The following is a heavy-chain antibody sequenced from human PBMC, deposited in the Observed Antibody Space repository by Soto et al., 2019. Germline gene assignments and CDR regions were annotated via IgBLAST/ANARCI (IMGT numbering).Heavy chain of an antibody. CDR1: GGTFSSYA. J-gene: IGHJ4*02. V-gene: IGHV1-69*06. CDR3: GLGYSGSYYRFDY. CDR2: IIPIFGTA. Sequence: SVKVSCKASGGTFSSYAISWVRQAPGQGLEWMGGIIPIFGTANYAQKFQGRVTITADKSTSTAYMELSSLRSEDTAVYFCGLGYSGSYYRFDYWGQGTLVTVSS. D-gene: IGHD1-26*01.